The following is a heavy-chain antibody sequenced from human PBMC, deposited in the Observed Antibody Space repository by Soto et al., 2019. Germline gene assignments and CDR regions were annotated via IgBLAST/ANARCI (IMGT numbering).Heavy chain of an antibody. CDR3: AKAKYYYDSSGYYG. Sequence: GGSLRLSCAASGFTFSSYAMSWVRQAPGKGLEWVSSVSGGGGSTYYADSVKGRFTISRDNSKNTLYLQMNSLRAEDTAVYYCAKAKYYYDSSGYYGWGQGTLVTVSS. CDR1: GFTFSSYA. D-gene: IGHD3-22*01. CDR2: VSGGGGST. J-gene: IGHJ4*02. V-gene: IGHV3-23*01.